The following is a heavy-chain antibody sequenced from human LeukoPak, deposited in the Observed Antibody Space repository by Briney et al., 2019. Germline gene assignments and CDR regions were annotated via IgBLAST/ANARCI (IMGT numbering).Heavy chain of an antibody. CDR2: ISGSGGST. V-gene: IGHV3-23*01. J-gene: IGHJ4*02. Sequence: PGGSLRLSCAASGFTFSSYAMSWVLQAPGKGLEWVSAISGSGGSTYYADSVKGRFTISRDNSKNTLYLQMNSLTAEDTAVYYCAGRKNPYGSGSYVDYWGQGTLVTVSS. CDR1: GFTFSSYA. CDR3: AGRKNPYGSGSYVDY. D-gene: IGHD3-10*01.